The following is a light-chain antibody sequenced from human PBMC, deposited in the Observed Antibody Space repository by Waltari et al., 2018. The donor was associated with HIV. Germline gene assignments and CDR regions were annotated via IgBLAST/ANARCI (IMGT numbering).Light chain of an antibody. V-gene: IGLV1-47*01. CDR2: GNN. J-gene: IGLJ3*02. Sequence: QSVLTQPPSASGTPGQRVTISCSGSSSNIGSKYVYWFQQLQETDPNLLMYGNNQRPSWVPDRVSGSKSGTSASLAISGLRAEDEADYYCAAWDDSLSAVVFGGGTKLTVL. CDR3: AAWDDSLSAVV. CDR1: SSNIGSKY.